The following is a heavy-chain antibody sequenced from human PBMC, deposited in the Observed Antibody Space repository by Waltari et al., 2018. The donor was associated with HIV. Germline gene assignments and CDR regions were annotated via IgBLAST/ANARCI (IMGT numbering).Heavy chain of an antibody. CDR2: INHSGST. Sequence: QVQLQQWGAGRLKPSETLSITCAVYGGSFSGYDWSWIRQPTGKGLEWIGEINHSGSTNYNPSLKSRVTISVDTSKNQFSLKLSSVTAADTAVYYCASQYYYDSSGYSATGAAWGQGTLVTVSS. CDR3: ASQYYYDSSGYSATGAA. J-gene: IGHJ5*02. V-gene: IGHV4-34*01. D-gene: IGHD3-22*01. CDR1: GGSFSGYD.